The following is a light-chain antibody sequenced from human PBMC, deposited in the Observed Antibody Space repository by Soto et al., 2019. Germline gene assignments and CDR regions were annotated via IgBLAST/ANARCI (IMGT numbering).Light chain of an antibody. V-gene: IGKV3-15*01. CDR1: QSVSSK. J-gene: IGKJ1*01. CDR2: GAS. CDR3: QHYNDWPRTWT. Sequence: EIVMTQSPATLSVSPGERATLSCRASQSVSSKLAWYQQKPGQVPRVLIYGASTRATGIPARFSGSGSGTEYTLTISSLQSEDVAVYLCQHYNDWPRTWTFGQVNRVEIK.